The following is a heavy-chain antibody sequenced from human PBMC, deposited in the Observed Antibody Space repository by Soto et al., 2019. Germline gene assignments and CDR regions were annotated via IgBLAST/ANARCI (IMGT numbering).Heavy chain of an antibody. CDR2: IIPLFGTP. Sequence: QVQLVQSGAEVKRPGSSVKVSCKASGGIFRTYSIYWVRQAPGQGLEWMGSIIPLFGTPNYAQKFQGRVIIRADEATSAAYMEVTTLRCEDTAMYFCASRLGCNLDYYYNVAVWGQGTTVTVS. CDR1: GGIFRTYS. V-gene: IGHV1-69*18. J-gene: IGHJ6*02. D-gene: IGHD4-4*01. CDR3: ASRLGCNLDYYYNVAV.